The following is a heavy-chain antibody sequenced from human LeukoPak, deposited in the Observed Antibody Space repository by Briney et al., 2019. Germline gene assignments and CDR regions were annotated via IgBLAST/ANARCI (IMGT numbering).Heavy chain of an antibody. CDR2: ISSSSSYI. D-gene: IGHD3-10*01. J-gene: IGHJ6*03. Sequence: PGGSLRLSCAASGFTFSSYSMNWVRQAPGKGLEWVSSISSSSSYIYYADSVKGRFTISRDNSKNTLYLQMNSLRAEDTAVYYCAKDLIWFGEFVSFMDVWGKGTTVTISS. CDR1: GFTFSSYS. V-gene: IGHV3-21*01. CDR3: AKDLIWFGEFVSFMDV.